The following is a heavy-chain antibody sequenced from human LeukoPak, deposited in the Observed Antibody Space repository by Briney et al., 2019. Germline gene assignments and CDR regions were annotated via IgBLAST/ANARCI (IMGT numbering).Heavy chain of an antibody. CDR3: ASLPEFSQDAFDI. CDR2: IYYSGST. D-gene: IGHD3-10*01. V-gene: IGHV4-39*07. CDR1: GGSISSSSYY. Sequence: SETLSLTCTVSGGSISSSSYYWGWIRQPPGTGLEWIGSIYYSGSTYYNPSLKSRVTISVDTSKNQFSLKLSSVTAADTAVYYCASLPEFSQDAFDIWGQGTMVTVSS. J-gene: IGHJ3*02.